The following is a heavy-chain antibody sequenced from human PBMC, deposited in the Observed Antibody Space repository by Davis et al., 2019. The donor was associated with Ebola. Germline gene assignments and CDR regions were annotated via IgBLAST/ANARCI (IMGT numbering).Heavy chain of an antibody. D-gene: IGHD2/OR15-2a*01. CDR3: ARVHEYTDYFHFDP. J-gene: IGHJ5*02. CDR2: IYYRGST. CDR1: GASVINDRFH. Sequence: MPSETLSLTCSVSGASVINDRFHWTWIRQSPGKGLEWIGYIYYRGSTDYNPSLRNRVTISVASSKNQFSLILTSVTAADTAVYFCARVHEYTDYFHFDPWGQGILVTVSS. V-gene: IGHV4-61*01.